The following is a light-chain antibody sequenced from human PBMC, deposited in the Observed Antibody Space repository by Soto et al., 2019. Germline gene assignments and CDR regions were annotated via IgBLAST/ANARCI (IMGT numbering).Light chain of an antibody. CDR3: QQYNNWPWT. CDR1: QSVSSN. Sequence: IVMHQSPAALSVTPEDRPTIXYRASQSVSSNLAWYQQKPGQAPRLLIYGASTRATGIPARFSGSGSGTEFTLTISSLQSEDFAVYYCQQYNNWPWTFGQGTKVDI. V-gene: IGKV3-15*01. J-gene: IGKJ1*01. CDR2: GAS.